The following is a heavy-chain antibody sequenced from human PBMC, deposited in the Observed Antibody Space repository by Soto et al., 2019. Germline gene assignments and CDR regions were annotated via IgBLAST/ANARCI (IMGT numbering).Heavy chain of an antibody. V-gene: IGHV1-58*02. CDR2: IVLGSGNT. J-gene: IGHJ4*02. D-gene: IGHD1-26*01. CDR3: AARISGGSYSY. Sequence: QMQLVQSGPEVKKPGTSVKVSCKASGFTFNKSAMQWVRQARGQRPEWIGWIVLGSGNTNYAQRFQERVTIIRDMSTSTASMELSSLRSEDTAVYYCAARISGGSYSYWGQGTLVTVSS. CDR1: GFTFNKSA.